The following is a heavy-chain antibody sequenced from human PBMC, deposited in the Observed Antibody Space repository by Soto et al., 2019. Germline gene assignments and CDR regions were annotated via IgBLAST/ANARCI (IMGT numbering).Heavy chain of an antibody. D-gene: IGHD3-16*01. CDR1: GGTFSSYA. Sequence: QVQLVQSGAEVKKPGSSVKVSCKASGGTFSSYAISWVRQAPGQGLEWMGGIIPIFGTANYAQKFPGRVTITADESTSTAYMELSSLRSEDTAVYYCARVRGRSTTPPDAFDIWGHGTMVTVSS. V-gene: IGHV1-69*01. CDR2: IIPIFGTA. J-gene: IGHJ3*02. CDR3: ARVRGRSTTPPDAFDI.